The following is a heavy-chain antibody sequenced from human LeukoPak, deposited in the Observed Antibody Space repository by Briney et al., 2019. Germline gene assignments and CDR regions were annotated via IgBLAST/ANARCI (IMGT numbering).Heavy chain of an antibody. CDR2: ITNNATRT. Sequence: PGGSLRLSWAASGFTFSNYAMSWVRQAPGKGLEWVSSITNNATRTNYADSVKGRFSVSRDNSKNTLYLQVNSLRAEDTAVYYCAKGPAPYCSGGTCYSPYWYFDLWGRGTLVTVSS. CDR1: GFTFSNYA. D-gene: IGHD2-15*01. CDR3: AKGPAPYCSGGTCYSPYWYFDL. V-gene: IGHV3-23*01. J-gene: IGHJ2*01.